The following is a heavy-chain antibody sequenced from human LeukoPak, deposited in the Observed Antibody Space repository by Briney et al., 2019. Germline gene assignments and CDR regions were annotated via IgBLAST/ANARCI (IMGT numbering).Heavy chain of an antibody. CDR1: GFTFSDYY. V-gene: IGHV3-11*01. CDR3: ARGTMASDF. CDR2: ISISGTTT. D-gene: IGHD3-10*01. J-gene: IGHJ4*02. Sequence: GGSLRLSCAASGFTFSDYYMTWIRQTPGKGLEWVSYISISGTTTFYVDSVKGRFTISRDNTKNSLYLQMNSLRAEDTAMYYCARGTMASDFWGQGTLVTVSS.